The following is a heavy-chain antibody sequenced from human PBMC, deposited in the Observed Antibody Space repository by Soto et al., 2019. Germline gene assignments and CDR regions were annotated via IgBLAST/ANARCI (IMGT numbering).Heavy chain of an antibody. D-gene: IGHD3-22*01. V-gene: IGHV1-2*04. J-gene: IGHJ4*02. Sequence: QVQLVQSGAEVKKPGASVKVSCKASGYTFTGYYMHWVRQAPGQGLEWMGWINPNSGGTNYAQKFQGWVTMTRDTSISTAYMELSRLRSDDTAVYYCARAKPDYYDSSGYYSPLDYWGQGTLVTVSS. CDR1: GYTFTGYY. CDR3: ARAKPDYYDSSGYYSPLDY. CDR2: INPNSGGT.